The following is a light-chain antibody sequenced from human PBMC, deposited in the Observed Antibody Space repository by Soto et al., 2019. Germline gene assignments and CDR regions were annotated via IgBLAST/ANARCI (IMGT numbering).Light chain of an antibody. CDR1: SSDLGGYNF. CDR3: CSYTSRSPYV. J-gene: IGLJ1*01. Sequence: QSVLTQPASVSGSPGQSITISCTGTSSDLGGYNFVSWYQHHPGKAPKLMIYQVSNRPSGVSNRFSGSKSGNTASLTISGLQAEDEADYYCCSYTSRSPYVFGTGTKVTVL. CDR2: QVS. V-gene: IGLV2-14*01.